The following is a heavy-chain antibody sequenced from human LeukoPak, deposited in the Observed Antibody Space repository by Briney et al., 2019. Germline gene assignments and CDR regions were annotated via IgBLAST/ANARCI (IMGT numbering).Heavy chain of an antibody. CDR3: ASLAQNYYDSSGYYYNWFDP. CDR2: IIPILGIA. V-gene: IGHV1-69*02. D-gene: IGHD3-22*01. Sequence: SVEVSCKASGGTFSSYTISWVRQAPGQGLEWMGRIIPILGIANYAQKFQGRVTITADKSTSTAYMELSSLRSEDTAVYYCASLAQNYYDSSGYYYNWFDPWGQGTLVTVSS. CDR1: GGTFSSYT. J-gene: IGHJ5*02.